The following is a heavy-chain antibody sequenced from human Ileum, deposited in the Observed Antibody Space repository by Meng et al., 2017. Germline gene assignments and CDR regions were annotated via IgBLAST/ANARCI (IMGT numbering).Heavy chain of an antibody. CDR1: GGSISSSFY. V-gene: IGHV4-4*02. CDR3: VRHGGKYFDS. Sequence: QVRLQRPGPGLVEPSRTLSLTCTSSGGSISSSFYWSWVRQSPGKGLEWIGQIYLAGSPNYNPSLECRVTISVDKSKNQFSLRLTSVTAADTAIFYCVRHGGKYFDSWGQGTLVTVSS. J-gene: IGHJ4*02. CDR2: IYLAGSP. D-gene: IGHD2-15*01.